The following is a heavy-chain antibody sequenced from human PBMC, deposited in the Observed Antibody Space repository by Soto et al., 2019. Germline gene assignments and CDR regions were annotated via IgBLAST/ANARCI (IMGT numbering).Heavy chain of an antibody. J-gene: IGHJ5*02. CDR1: GYTFTDYF. V-gene: IGHV1-2*02. CDR2: INPNSRGT. Sequence: ASVKVSCKASGYTFTDYFIHWARQAPGQGFEWMGWINPNSRGTNYAQKFQGRVTMTRDTSNSTAYMELRGLTSDDTAVYYCARVTLKAGNWFDPWGQGTLVTVSS. CDR3: ARVTLKAGNWFDP.